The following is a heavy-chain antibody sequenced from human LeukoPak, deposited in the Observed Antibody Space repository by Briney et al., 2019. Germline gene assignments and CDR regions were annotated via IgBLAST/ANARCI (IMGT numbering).Heavy chain of an antibody. CDR2: IYYSGST. Sequence: SETLSLTCTVSGGSISSSSYYWGWIRQPPGKGLEWIGSIYYSGSTYYNPSLKSRVTISVDTSKNQFSLKLSSVTAADTAVYYCARTPRLGIVVRLDYWGQGTLVTVSS. D-gene: IGHD2-21*01. V-gene: IGHV4-39*01. CDR3: ARTPRLGIVVRLDY. CDR1: GGSISSSSYY. J-gene: IGHJ4*02.